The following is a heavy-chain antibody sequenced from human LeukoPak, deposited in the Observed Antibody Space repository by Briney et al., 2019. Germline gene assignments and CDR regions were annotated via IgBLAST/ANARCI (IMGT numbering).Heavy chain of an antibody. CDR2: FCCSGST. CDR1: GASVSSGSHY. Sequence: TSETLSLTCTVSGASVSSGSHYWSWIRQAPGKGLEWIGYFCCSGSTNYNPSLKSQVTISVDTSKNQFSLKVTSVTAADTAVYYGAKPVPAVPLDSWAQGTLFTVSS. D-gene: IGHD4-17*01. V-gene: IGHV4-61*01. J-gene: IGHJ4*02. CDR3: AKPVPAVPLDS.